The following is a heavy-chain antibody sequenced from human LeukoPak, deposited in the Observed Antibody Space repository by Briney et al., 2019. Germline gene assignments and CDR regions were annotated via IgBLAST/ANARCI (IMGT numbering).Heavy chain of an antibody. CDR1: GYTFTGYY. D-gene: IGHD6-13*01. Sequence: ASVRVSCKASGYTFTGYYIHWVRQAPGQGLEWMGWINPNSGGTNYAQKFQGRVTMTRDTSISTAYMELSRLRSDDTAVYYCARSSIAAAYVDWFDPWGQGTLVTVSS. V-gene: IGHV1-2*02. CDR2: INPNSGGT. J-gene: IGHJ5*02. CDR3: ARSSIAAAYVDWFDP.